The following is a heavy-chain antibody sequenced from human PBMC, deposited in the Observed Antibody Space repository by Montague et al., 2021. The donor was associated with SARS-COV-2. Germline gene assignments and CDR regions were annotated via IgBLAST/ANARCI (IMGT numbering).Heavy chain of an antibody. CDR2: IYEDGSQE. D-gene: IGHD1-1*01. J-gene: IGHJ4*02. Sequence: SLRLSCAASGFTFTTHWMNWVRQAPGKGLEWVANIYEDGSQEYYIDSVKGRFTISRDNARNSLFLQMTGLRAEDTAVYYCTALRRTDPFDYWGQGTLVTVSS. CDR3: TALRRTDPFDY. V-gene: IGHV3-7*01. CDR1: GFTFTTHW.